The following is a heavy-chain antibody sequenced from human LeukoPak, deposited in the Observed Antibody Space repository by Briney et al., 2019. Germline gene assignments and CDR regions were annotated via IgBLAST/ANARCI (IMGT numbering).Heavy chain of an antibody. CDR3: ARQPSRDGYPDY. CDR1: GYRFTNYW. J-gene: IGHJ4*02. D-gene: IGHD5-24*01. Sequence: GESLKISCKGSGYRFTNYWIVWVRQMPGKGLEWMGIIFPGDSDTKYSPSFQGQVTFSADKSISTAYLQWSSLKASDTAIYFCARQPSRDGYPDYWGQGTLVTVSS. CDR2: IFPGDSDT. V-gene: IGHV5-51*01.